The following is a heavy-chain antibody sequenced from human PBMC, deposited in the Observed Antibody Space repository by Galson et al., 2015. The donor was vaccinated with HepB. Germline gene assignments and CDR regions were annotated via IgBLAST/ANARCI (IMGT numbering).Heavy chain of an antibody. V-gene: IGHV5-10-1*01. CDR2: IDPSDSYT. CDR3: ARLQGSGTYPDDY. D-gene: IGHD3-10*01. J-gene: IGHJ4*02. CDR1: GYSFTNSR. Sequence: QSGAEVKKPGESLRISCKGSGYSFTNSRISWVRQMPGKGLQWMGRIDPSDSYTNYSPSFQGHVSMSADKSISTAYLQWSSLKASDTAVYFCARLQGSGTYPDDYWGQGTLVTVSS.